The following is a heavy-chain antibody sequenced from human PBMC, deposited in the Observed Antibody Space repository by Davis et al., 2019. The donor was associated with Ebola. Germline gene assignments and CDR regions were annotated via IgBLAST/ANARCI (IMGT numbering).Heavy chain of an antibody. J-gene: IGHJ4*02. CDR2: IDPSDSYT. CDR3: ARQESLYGWIDH. CDR1: GYSFTSYW. Sequence: GESLKISCKGSGYSFTSYWIGWVRQMPGKGLEWMGRIDPSDSYTNYSPSFQGHVTISADKSISTAYLQWSSLKASDTATYYCARQESLYGWIDHWGQGTLVTVSS. D-gene: IGHD3-10*01. V-gene: IGHV5-10-1*01.